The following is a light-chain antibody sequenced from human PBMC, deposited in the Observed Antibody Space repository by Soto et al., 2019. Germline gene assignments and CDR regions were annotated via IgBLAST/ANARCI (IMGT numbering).Light chain of an antibody. J-gene: IGKJ1*01. V-gene: IGKV3-15*01. CDR3: QQYNNWPRT. Sequence: EIVMTQSPATLSLSPGERATLSCRASQSVSSNLAWYQQKPGQAPRLLIYGASSRATGIPARFSGSGSGTEFTLTISSLQSEDFAFYYCQQYNNWPRTFGHGTQVEIK. CDR1: QSVSSN. CDR2: GAS.